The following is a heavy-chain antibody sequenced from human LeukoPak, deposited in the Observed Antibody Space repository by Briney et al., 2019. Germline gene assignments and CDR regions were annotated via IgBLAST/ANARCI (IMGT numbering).Heavy chain of an antibody. CDR3: AKDKIGGYYFIDY. CDR2: IWYDGSNK. D-gene: IGHD3-22*01. Sequence: GGSLRLSCAASGFTFSSYGMHWVGQAPGKGLEWVAVIWYDGSNKYYADSVKGRFTISRDNSKNTLYLQMNSLRAEDTAVYYCAKDKIGGYYFIDYWGQGTLVTVSS. CDR1: GFTFSSYG. J-gene: IGHJ4*02. V-gene: IGHV3-30*02.